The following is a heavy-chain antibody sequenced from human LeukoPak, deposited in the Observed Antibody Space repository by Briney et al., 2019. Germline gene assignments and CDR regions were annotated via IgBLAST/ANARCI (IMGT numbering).Heavy chain of an antibody. CDR3: ARVIGYCSSTSCFGYFDY. D-gene: IGHD2-2*01. V-gene: IGHV4-59*08. J-gene: IGHJ4*02. CDR2: IYYSGST. CDR1: GGSISSYY. Sequence: SETLSLTCTVSGGSISSYYWSWIRQPPGKGLEWVGYIYYSGSTNYNPSPKSRVTTSVDTSKNQLSLKLSSVTAADTAVYYCARVIGYCSSTSCFGYFDYWGQGTLVTVSS.